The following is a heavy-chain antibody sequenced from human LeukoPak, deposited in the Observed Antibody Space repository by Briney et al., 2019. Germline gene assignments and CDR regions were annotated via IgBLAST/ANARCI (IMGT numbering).Heavy chain of an antibody. Sequence: GGSLRLSCTASGLSLNNYAMSWVRQVPGKGLEWVSSISRSGESTFYADSVRGRFTISRDNSKNTVSLQMESLRAEDTALYYCAKDYAVGSIDYWGQGTLVTVSS. CDR2: ISRSGEST. V-gene: IGHV3-23*01. CDR1: GLSLNNYA. CDR3: AKDYAVGSIDY. D-gene: IGHD3-16*01. J-gene: IGHJ4*02.